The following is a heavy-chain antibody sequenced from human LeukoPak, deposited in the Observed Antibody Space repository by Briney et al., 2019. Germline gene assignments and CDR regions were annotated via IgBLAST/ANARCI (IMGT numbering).Heavy chain of an antibody. CDR3: ARLYQQSKWKYYYYYMDV. CDR2: VFDSGST. V-gene: IGHV4-59*01. J-gene: IGHJ6*03. D-gene: IGHD1-1*01. CDR1: GASFSTNY. Sequence: SETLSLTCSVSGASFSTNYWSWIRQPPGRGLEWIGCVFDSGSTNYNPSLKSRVTISVDTSTKQFSLRLSSVPAADTAVYYCARLYQQSKWKYYYYYMDVWGEGPAVTVSS.